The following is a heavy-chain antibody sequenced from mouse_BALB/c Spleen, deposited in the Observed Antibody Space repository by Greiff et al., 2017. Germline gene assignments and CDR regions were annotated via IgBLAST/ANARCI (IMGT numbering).Heavy chain of an antibody. J-gene: IGHJ4*01. V-gene: IGHV2-6-2*01. CDR3: ARHPHYGSSLYYAMDY. Sequence: VQLVESGPDLVAPSQSLSITCTVSGFSLTSYGVHWVRQPPGKGLEWLVVIWSDGSTTYNSALKSRLSISKDNSKSQVFLKMNSLQTDDTAMYYCARHPHYGSSLYYAMDYWGQGTSVTVSS. CDR1: GFSLTSYG. CDR2: IWSDGST. D-gene: IGHD1-1*01.